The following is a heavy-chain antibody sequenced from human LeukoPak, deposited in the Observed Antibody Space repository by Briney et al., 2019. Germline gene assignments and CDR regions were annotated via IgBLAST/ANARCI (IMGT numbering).Heavy chain of an antibody. CDR2: IHYSGST. CDR3: ARGARAGYNLEPFDY. J-gene: IGHJ4*02. CDR1: GGSISSYY. D-gene: IGHD5-24*01. Sequence: SETLSLTCTVSGGSISSYYWSWIRQPPGKGPEWIGYIHYSGSTNYSPSLNSRVIISVDTSKNQFSLKLFSVTAADTAVYYCARGARAGYNLEPFDYWGQGTLVTVSS. V-gene: IGHV4-59*01.